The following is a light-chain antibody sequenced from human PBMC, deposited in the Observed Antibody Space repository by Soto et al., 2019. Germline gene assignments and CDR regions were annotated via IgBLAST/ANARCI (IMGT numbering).Light chain of an antibody. CDR3: ETWDDSLPGAV. V-gene: IGLV1-51*01. Sequence: QSVLTQPPSVSAAPGQKVTISCSGSSSNIGTNYVSWYQQLPGTVPTLLIYDNNKRPSGIPHRFSASKSGTSATLDITGLQIGDEADYYCETWDDSLPGAVFGGGTKVTVL. CDR1: SSNIGTNY. J-gene: IGLJ2*01. CDR2: DNN.